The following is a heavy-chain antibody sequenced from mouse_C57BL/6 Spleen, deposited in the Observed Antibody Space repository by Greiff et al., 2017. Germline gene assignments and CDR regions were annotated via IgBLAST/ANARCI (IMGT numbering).Heavy chain of an antibody. D-gene: IGHD1-1*01. V-gene: IGHV14-4*01. CDR1: GFNIKDDY. J-gene: IGHJ2*01. Sequence: VQLQQSGAELVRPGASVKLSCTASGFNIKDDYMYWVKQRPEQGLEWIGWIDPENGDTEYASKFQGKATITADTSSNTAYLQLSSLTSEDTAVYYCTLHYYGSSPFDYWGQGTTLTVSS. CDR3: TLHYYGSSPFDY. CDR2: IDPENGDT.